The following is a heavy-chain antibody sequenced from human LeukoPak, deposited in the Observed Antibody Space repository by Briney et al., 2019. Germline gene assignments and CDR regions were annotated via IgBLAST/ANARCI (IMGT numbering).Heavy chain of an antibody. D-gene: IGHD5-12*01. CDR2: ITSDGSTT. CDR3: VKDERGCSGY. Sequence: GGSLRLSCSASGFTFSSYAMHWVRQAPGKRLDYVSAITSDGSTTYYADSVKGRFTISRDNSKNTLYLQMSSLRAEDTAVYYCVKDERGCSGYWGQGTLVTVSS. J-gene: IGHJ4*02. CDR1: GFTFSSYA. V-gene: IGHV3-64D*06.